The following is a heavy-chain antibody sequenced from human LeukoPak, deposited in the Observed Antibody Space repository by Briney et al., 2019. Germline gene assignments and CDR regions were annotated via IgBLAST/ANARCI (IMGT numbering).Heavy chain of an antibody. D-gene: IGHD2/OR15-2a*01. J-gene: IGHJ6*02. V-gene: IGHV3-53*01. CDR1: GFTVNSNY. CDR2: IYSGGST. CDR3: ARDFHYYYGMDV. Sequence: GGSLRLSCAASGFTVNSNYMSWVRQAPGKGLEWVSVIYSGGSTYYADSVKGRFTISRDNSKNTLYLQMNSLRAEGTAVYYCARDFHYYYGMDVWGQGTTVTVSS.